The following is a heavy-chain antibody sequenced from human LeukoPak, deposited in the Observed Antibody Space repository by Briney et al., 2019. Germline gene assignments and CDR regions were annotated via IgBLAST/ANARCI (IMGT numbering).Heavy chain of an antibody. D-gene: IGHD1-1*01. CDR2: IYTSGST. J-gene: IGHJ4*02. Sequence: PSQTLSLTCTVSGGSISSGSYYWSWIRQPAGKGLEWIGRIYTSGSTNYNPSLKSRVTILVDTSKNQFSLKLSSVTAADTAVYYCARDGNWNYDYWGQGTLVTVSS. CDR1: GGSISSGSYY. V-gene: IGHV4-61*02. CDR3: ARDGNWNYDY.